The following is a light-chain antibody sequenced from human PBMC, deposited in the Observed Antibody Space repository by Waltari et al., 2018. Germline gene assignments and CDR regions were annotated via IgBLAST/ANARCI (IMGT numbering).Light chain of an antibody. CDR3: LQHNSYPYT. CDR2: AGS. Sequence: DIQMTQSPSSLSAFVGDRVTVTCRASQGIRNDVGWYQQKSGKAPTRLVYAGSSLESGVPSRLCGSGSGTQFTLTISSLQPEDFATYYCLQHNSYPYTFGQGTKLEIK. V-gene: IGKV1-17*01. CDR1: QGIRND. J-gene: IGKJ2*01.